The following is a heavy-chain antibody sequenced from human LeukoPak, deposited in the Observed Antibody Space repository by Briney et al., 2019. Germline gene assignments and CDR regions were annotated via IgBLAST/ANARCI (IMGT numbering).Heavy chain of an antibody. Sequence: GGSLRLSCAASGFTVSSNYMSWVRQAPGKGLEWVSIIYSGGNTYYADSVEGRFTISRDNSKNTLFLHMNSLRAEDTAVYYCARLVVTATHFDSWGQGTLVTVSS. CDR2: IYSGGNT. CDR1: GFTVSSNY. CDR3: ARLVVTATHFDS. V-gene: IGHV3-66*04. J-gene: IGHJ4*02. D-gene: IGHD2-21*02.